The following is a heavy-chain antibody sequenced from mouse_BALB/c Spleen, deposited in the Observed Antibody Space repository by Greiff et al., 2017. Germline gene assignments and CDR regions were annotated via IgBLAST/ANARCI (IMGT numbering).Heavy chain of an antibody. V-gene: IGHV1-9*01. J-gene: IGHJ4*01. D-gene: IGHD1-1*01. CDR2: ILPGSGST. CDR3: ARGGIYYYGSSYDYYAMDY. CDR1: GYTFSSYW. Sequence: VQLQESGAELMKPGASVKISCKATGYTFSSYWIEWVKQRPGHGLEWIGEILPGSGSTNYNEKFKGKATFTADTSSNTAYMQLSSLTSEDSAVYYCARGGIYYYGSSYDYYAMDYWGQGTSVTVSS.